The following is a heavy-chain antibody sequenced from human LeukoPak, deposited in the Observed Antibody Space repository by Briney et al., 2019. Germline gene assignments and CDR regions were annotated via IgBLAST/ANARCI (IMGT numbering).Heavy chain of an antibody. Sequence: PSETLSPTCTVSGGSISSGGYYWSWIRQPPGKGLEWIGYIYHSGSTYYNPSLKSRVTISVDRSKNQSSLKLSSVTAADTAVYYCARGSLHYYGSGSYYTLLDYWGQGTLVTVSS. J-gene: IGHJ4*02. CDR1: GGSISSGGYY. D-gene: IGHD3-10*01. CDR2: IYHSGST. V-gene: IGHV4-30-2*01. CDR3: ARGSLHYYGSGSYYTLLDY.